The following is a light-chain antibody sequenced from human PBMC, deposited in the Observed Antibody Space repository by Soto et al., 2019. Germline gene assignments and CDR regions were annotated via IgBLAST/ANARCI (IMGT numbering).Light chain of an antibody. CDR3: QQYKNWPRT. CDR1: ESVDIN. V-gene: IGKV3-15*01. Sequence: EVVITQSTATLSVSPGERVTLSCRASESVDINLAWYQQKPGQAPRLLIYGASTRATDMPGTFSGRGSGTEFTLTISSLQSEDFAVYYCQQYKNWPRTFGQGTKVDIK. J-gene: IGKJ1*01. CDR2: GAS.